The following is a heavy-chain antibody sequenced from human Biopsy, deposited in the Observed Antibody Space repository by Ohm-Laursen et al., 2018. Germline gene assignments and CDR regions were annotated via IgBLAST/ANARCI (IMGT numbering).Heavy chain of an antibody. CDR3: VRGVDYYDPYHYYALDV. Sequence: GTLSLTCAVYGESFNGYYWSWIRQTPGKGLEWIGEINHSGRTNYNPSLKSRVTISVDTSKNQFSLKVRSVTAAETAVYYCVRGVDYYDPYHYYALDVWGQGTTVTVSS. J-gene: IGHJ6*02. CDR2: INHSGRT. D-gene: IGHD3-22*01. CDR1: GESFNGYY. V-gene: IGHV4-34*01.